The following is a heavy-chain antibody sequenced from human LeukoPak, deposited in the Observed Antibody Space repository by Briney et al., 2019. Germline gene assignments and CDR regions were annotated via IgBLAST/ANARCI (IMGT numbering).Heavy chain of an antibody. J-gene: IGHJ5*02. CDR1: GGSISSGGYY. V-gene: IGHV4-31*03. CDR2: IYYSGST. CDR3: ARDVRLELPATVNWFDP. Sequence: SETLSLTCTVSGGSISSGGYYWSWIRQHPGKGLEWIGYIYYSGSTYYNPSLKSRVTISVDTSKNQFSLKLSSVTAADTAVYYCARDVRLELPATVNWFDPWGQGTLVTVSS. D-gene: IGHD1-7*01.